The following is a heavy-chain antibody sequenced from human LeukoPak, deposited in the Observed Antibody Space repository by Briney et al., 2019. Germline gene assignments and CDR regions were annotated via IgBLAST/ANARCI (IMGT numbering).Heavy chain of an antibody. Sequence: ASVKLSCKASGYTFTSYGISWVRQAPGQGLEWMGWISAYNGNTNYAQKLQGRVTMTTDTSTSTAYMELRSLRSDDTAVYYCARYYYGSGSYYNFPLSYYYYYYMDVWGKGTTVTVSS. J-gene: IGHJ6*03. CDR1: GYTFTSYG. CDR3: ARYYYGSGSYYNFPLSYYYYYYMDV. CDR2: ISAYNGNT. D-gene: IGHD3-10*01. V-gene: IGHV1-18*01.